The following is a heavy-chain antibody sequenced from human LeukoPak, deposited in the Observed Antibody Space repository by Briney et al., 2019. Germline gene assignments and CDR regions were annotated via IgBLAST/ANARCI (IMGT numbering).Heavy chain of an antibody. Sequence: GGSLRLSCAASGFTFSSYSMTWVRQAPGKGLEWVGRIRNKANSYTTEYAASVEGRFTISRDDSKNSLYLQMNSLKTEDTAVYYCTREGGYCSSTSCYKYFDYWGQGTLVTVSS. CDR3: TREGGYCSSTSCYKYFDY. CDR2: IRNKANSYTT. CDR1: GFTFSSYS. D-gene: IGHD2-2*02. J-gene: IGHJ4*02. V-gene: IGHV3-72*01.